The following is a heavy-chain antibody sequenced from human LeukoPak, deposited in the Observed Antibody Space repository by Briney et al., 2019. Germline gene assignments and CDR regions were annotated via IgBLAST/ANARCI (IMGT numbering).Heavy chain of an antibody. Sequence: GGSLRLSCAASGFTFSAYNMIWARKPPGRGLDGFSYFSGSSSAIYYADSVQGRFTISRDNAKNSLSLQMSSLRVEDTAVYYCVRDRTLGVRDGFILAWGQGTLVTVSS. V-gene: IGHV3-48*01. CDR3: VRDRTLGVRDGFILA. J-gene: IGHJ5*02. D-gene: IGHD5-24*01. CDR1: GFTFSAYN. CDR2: FSGSSSAI.